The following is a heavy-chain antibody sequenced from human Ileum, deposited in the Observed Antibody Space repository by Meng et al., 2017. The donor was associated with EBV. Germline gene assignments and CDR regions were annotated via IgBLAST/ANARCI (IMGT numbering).Heavy chain of an antibody. Sequence: VEAGGGVVQPGTSLSVSCAASGLSLSKYGMHWVRLAPGKGLEWVALISPDGIWYPESVKGRFTVSRDNSKNTFYLQMTSLRFEDTAVYYCARDGIGWYPGDYWGRGTLVTVSS. CDR3: ARDGIGWYPGDY. J-gene: IGHJ4*02. CDR1: GLSLSKYG. V-gene: IGHV3-30*03. CDR2: ISPDGI. D-gene: IGHD6-19*01.